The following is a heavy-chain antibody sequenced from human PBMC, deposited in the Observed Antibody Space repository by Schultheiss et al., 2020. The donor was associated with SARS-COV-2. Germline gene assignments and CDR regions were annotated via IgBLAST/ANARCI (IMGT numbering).Heavy chain of an antibody. D-gene: IGHD3-3*01. CDR1: GFTFSSYA. Sequence: GGSLRLSCAASGFTFSSYAMHWVRQAPGKGLEWVAVIWYDGSNKYYADSVKGRFTISRDNSKNTLYLQMNSLRAEDTAVYYCARGSPYYDFWSGYYGNAFDIWGQGTMVTVSS. CDR3: ARGSPYYDFWSGYYGNAFDI. V-gene: IGHV3-30*04. CDR2: IWYDGSNK. J-gene: IGHJ3*02.